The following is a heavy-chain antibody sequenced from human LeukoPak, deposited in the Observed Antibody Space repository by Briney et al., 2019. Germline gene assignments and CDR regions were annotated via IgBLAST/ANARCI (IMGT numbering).Heavy chain of an antibody. CDR1: GYTFTTYY. J-gene: IGHJ4*02. V-gene: IGHV1-18*01. CDR3: AAHSFGYYEY. CDR2: ISAYNGNT. D-gene: IGHD3-22*01. Sequence: ASVKVSCKTSGYTFTTYYITWVRQAPGQGLEWMGWISAYNGNTNYAQKLQGRVTMTTDTSTSTVYMELRSLRSDDTAMYYCAAHSFGYYEYRGQGTLVTVSS.